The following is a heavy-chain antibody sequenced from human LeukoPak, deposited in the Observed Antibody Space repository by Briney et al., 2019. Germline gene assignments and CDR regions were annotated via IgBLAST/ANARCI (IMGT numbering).Heavy chain of an antibody. J-gene: IGHJ6*02. Sequence: GGSLRLSCAASGFTFSSYAMHWVRQAPGKGLEWVAVISYDGSNKYYADSVKGRFTISRDNSKNTLYLQMNSLRAEDTAVYYCARMDSSGWDYYYYYGMDVWGQGTTVTVS. D-gene: IGHD6-19*01. CDR2: ISYDGSNK. CDR1: GFTFSSYA. V-gene: IGHV3-30-3*01. CDR3: ARMDSSGWDYYYYYGMDV.